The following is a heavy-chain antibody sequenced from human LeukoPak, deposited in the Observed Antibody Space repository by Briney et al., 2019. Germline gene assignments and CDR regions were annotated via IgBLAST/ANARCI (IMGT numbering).Heavy chain of an antibody. J-gene: IGHJ4*02. CDR3: ARPASKLAAAPFDY. Sequence: GESLQISCKGSGSSFTSYWIGWGRQLPGKGLEWMGIIYPGDSDTRYSPSFQGQVTISADKSISTAYLQWISLKASATALYSCARPASKLAAAPFDYWGQGTLVTVSS. CDR2: IYPGDSDT. V-gene: IGHV5-51*01. CDR1: GSSFTSYW. D-gene: IGHD6-13*01.